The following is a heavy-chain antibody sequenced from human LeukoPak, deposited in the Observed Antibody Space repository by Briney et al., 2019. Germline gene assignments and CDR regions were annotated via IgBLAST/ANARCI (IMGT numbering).Heavy chain of an antibody. CDR3: ARSPVLRFLEWLPRANYYMDV. Sequence: TASETLSLTCAVYGGSFSGYYWSWIRQPPGKGLEWIGEINHSGSTNYNPSLKSRVTISVDTSKNQLSLKLSSVTAADTAVYYCARSPVLRFLEWLPRANYYMDVWGKGTTVTVSS. J-gene: IGHJ6*03. CDR2: INHSGST. D-gene: IGHD3-3*01. CDR1: GGSFSGYY. V-gene: IGHV4-34*01.